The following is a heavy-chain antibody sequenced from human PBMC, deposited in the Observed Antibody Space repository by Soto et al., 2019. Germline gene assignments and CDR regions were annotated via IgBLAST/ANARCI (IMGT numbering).Heavy chain of an antibody. CDR3: ARQGYTFAYDS. CDR1: GDSFTTSW. D-gene: IGHD5-18*01. J-gene: IGHJ4*02. CDR2: IYPGDSDT. V-gene: IGHV5-51*01. Sequence: GASLKISCQGSGDSFTTSWIAWVRQMPGEGLECMGIIYPGDSDTRYSPSFQGQVTISADKSISTAYLQWSSLKASDTAIYYCARQGYTFAYDSWGQGTQVTVSS.